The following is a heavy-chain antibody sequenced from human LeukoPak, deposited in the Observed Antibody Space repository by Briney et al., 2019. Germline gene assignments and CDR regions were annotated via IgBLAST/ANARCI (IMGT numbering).Heavy chain of an antibody. CDR2: IYSGGST. Sequence: GGSLRLSCAASGFTVSSNYMSWVRQAPGKGLEWVSVIYSGGSTYYADSVKGRFTISRDNSKNTLYLQMNSLRAEDTAVYYCARASSFRLVFFDYWGQGTLVTVSS. CDR3: ARASSFRLVFFDY. J-gene: IGHJ4*02. V-gene: IGHV3-53*01. CDR1: GFTVSSNY. D-gene: IGHD3/OR15-3a*01.